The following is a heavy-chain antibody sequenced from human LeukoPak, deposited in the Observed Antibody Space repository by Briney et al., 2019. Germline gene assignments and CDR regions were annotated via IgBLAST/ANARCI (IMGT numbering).Heavy chain of an antibody. CDR1: GGSISSYY. CDR2: IYYSGST. CDR3: GREVPLQWPEGRYFDY. D-gene: IGHD6-19*01. Sequence: SETLSLTCTVSGGSISSYYWSWIRQPPGKGLEWIGYIYYSGSTNYNPSLKSRVTISVDTSKNQFSLKLSSVTAADTAVYYCGREVPLQWPEGRYFDYWGQGTLVTVSS. J-gene: IGHJ4*02. V-gene: IGHV4-59*01.